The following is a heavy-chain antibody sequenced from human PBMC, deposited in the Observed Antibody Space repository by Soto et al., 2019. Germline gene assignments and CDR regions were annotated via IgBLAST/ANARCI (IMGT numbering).Heavy chain of an antibody. CDR3: ARGRLISLYYFDY. D-gene: IGHD2-15*01. CDR1: GFTFSNYD. J-gene: IGHJ4*02. CDR2: IGTAGDT. V-gene: IGHV3-13*01. Sequence: PGGSLRLSCAASGFTFSNYDMHCVRQVTGKGLEGVSTIGTAGDTYYPGSVKGRFTISRENAKNSLYLQMNSLRAEDTAVYYCARGRLISLYYFDYWGQGTLVTVSS.